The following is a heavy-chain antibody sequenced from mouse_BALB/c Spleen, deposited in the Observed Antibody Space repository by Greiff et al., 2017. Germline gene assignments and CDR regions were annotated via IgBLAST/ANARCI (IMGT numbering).Heavy chain of an antibody. D-gene: IGHD2-4*01. V-gene: IGHV3-2*02. J-gene: IGHJ4*01. Sequence: EVKVEESGPGLVKPSQSLSLTCTVTGYSITSDYAWNWIRQFPGNKLEWMGYISYSGSTSYNPSLKSRISITRDTSKNQFFLQLNSVTTEDTATYYCARDDYDGHYYAMDYWGQGTSVTVSS. CDR1: GYSITSDYA. CDR3: ARDDYDGHYYAMDY. CDR2: ISYSGST.